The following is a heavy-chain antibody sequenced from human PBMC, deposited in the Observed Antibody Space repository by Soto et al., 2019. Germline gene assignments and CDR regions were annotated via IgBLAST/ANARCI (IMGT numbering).Heavy chain of an antibody. CDR2: INPNSGGT. CDR3: ARGPPYYYDSSGYYFDY. J-gene: IGHJ4*02. D-gene: IGHD3-22*01. CDR1: GYTFTCYY. V-gene: IGHV1-2*02. Sequence: ASVKVSCKASGYTFTCYYMHWVRQAPGQGLEWMGLINPNSGGTSYAQKFQGRVTMARDTSISTAYMELSRLRSDDTAVYYCARGPPYYYDSSGYYFDYWGQGALVTVSS.